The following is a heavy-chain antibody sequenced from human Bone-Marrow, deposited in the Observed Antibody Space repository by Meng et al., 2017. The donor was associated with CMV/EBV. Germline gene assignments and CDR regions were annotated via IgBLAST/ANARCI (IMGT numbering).Heavy chain of an antibody. Sequence: CQASGFPFSSYSMNLVRQAPGKGLEWVSSISSSSSYIYYADSVKGRFTISRDNAKNSLYLQMNSLRAEDTAVYYCARAGYSNYYFDYWGQGTLVTVSS. D-gene: IGHD4-11*01. CDR1: GFPFSSYS. V-gene: IGHV3-21*01. CDR2: ISSSSSYI. CDR3: ARAGYSNYYFDY. J-gene: IGHJ4*02.